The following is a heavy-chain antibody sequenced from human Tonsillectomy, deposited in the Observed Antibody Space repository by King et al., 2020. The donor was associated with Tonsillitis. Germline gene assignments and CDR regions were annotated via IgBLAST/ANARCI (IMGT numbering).Heavy chain of an antibody. CDR2: IYYSGST. Sequence: VQLQESGPGLVKPSETLSLTCTVSGGSVSSGSYYWSWIRQPPGKGLEWIGYIYYSGSTNYNPSLKSRVTISVDTSKNQFSLKLSSVTAADTAVYYCARGYDILTGYYKVYYFDYWGQGTLVTVSS. D-gene: IGHD3-9*01. CDR1: GGSVSSGSYY. V-gene: IGHV4-61*01. J-gene: IGHJ4*02. CDR3: ARGYDILTGYYKVYYFDY.